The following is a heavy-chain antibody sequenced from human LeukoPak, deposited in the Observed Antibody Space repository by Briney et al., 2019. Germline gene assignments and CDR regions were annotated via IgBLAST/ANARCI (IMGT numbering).Heavy chain of an antibody. CDR1: GGSLSSTRYY. J-gene: IGHJ5*02. CDR2: IYYSGST. CDR3: ARHGIYYGLGSSYGLPNWFDP. V-gene: IGHV4-39*01. D-gene: IGHD3-10*01. Sequence: PSETLSLTCTVSGGSLSSTRYYWGWIRQPPGKGLEWIGSIYYSGSTYYNPSLKSRVTMSVDTSKNQFSLKLSPVTAADTAVYYCARHGIYYGLGSSYGLPNWFDPWGQGTLVTVSS.